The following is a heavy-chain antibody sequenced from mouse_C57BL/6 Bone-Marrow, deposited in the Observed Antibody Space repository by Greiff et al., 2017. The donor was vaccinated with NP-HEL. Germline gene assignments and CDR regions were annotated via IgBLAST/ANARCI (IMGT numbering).Heavy chain of an antibody. CDR3: TATTVVAKGDYYAMDY. CDR2: IDPENGDT. D-gene: IGHD1-1*01. J-gene: IGHJ4*01. CDR1: GFNIKDDY. Sequence: EVQLQQSGAELVRPGASVKLSCTASGFNIKDDYMHRVKQRPEQGLEWIGWIDPENGDTEYASKFQGKATITADTSSNTAYLQLSSLTSEDTAVYYCTATTVVAKGDYYAMDYWGQGTSVTVSS. V-gene: IGHV14-4*01.